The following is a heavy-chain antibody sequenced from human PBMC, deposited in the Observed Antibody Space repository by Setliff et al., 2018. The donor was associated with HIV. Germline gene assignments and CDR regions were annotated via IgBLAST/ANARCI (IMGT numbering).Heavy chain of an antibody. Sequence: PSETLSLTCTVSGGSFSSKSVYWAWIRQPPGQGLEWIGHIYYSGSTYYNPSLQSRLTMSVDTSKNRFSLRLRSVTAADTAVYYCARAPGVTPFDHWGPGTLVTVSS. CDR3: ARAPGVTPFDH. J-gene: IGHJ4*02. V-gene: IGHV4-39*07. CDR2: IYYSGST. CDR1: GGSFSSKSVY. D-gene: IGHD2-21*02.